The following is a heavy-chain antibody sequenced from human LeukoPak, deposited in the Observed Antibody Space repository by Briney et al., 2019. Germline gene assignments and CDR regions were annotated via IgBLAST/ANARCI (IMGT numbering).Heavy chain of an antibody. CDR3: AKEQDYYDSSGYFSPIDH. V-gene: IGHV3-43*02. CDR2: ISGDGGST. Sequence: GGSLRLSCAASGFTFDDYAMHWVRQAPGKGLEWVSLISGDGGSTYYADSVKGRFTISRDNSKNSLYLQMNSVRTEDTALYYCAKEQDYYDSSGYFSPIDHGGQGTLVSVSS. J-gene: IGHJ4*02. CDR1: GFTFDDYA. D-gene: IGHD3-22*01.